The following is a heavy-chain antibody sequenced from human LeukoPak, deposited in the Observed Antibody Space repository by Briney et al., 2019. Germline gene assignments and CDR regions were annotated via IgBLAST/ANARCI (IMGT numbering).Heavy chain of an antibody. CDR3: ARDRGISPLDY. J-gene: IGHJ4*02. CDR1: GLTVSNNY. Sequence: PGGSLRLSCAASGLTVSNNYMSWVRQAPGKGLEWVSSISSSSSYIYYADSVKGRFTISRDNAKDSLYLQMNSLRAEDTAVYYCARDRGISPLDYWGQGTPVTVSS. V-gene: IGHV3-21*01. D-gene: IGHD2-15*01. CDR2: ISSSSSYI.